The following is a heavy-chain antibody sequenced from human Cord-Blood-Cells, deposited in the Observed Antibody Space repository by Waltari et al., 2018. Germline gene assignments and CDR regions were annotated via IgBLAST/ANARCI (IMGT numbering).Heavy chain of an antibody. V-gene: IGHV1-69*06. CDR1: GGTFSSYA. D-gene: IGHD7-27*01. CDR2: IIPILGTA. CDR3: ARPELGRGACDI. Sequence: QVQLVQSGAEVKKPGSSVKVSCKASGGTFSSYAISWVRQAPGQGLEWMGGIIPILGTANYTQKVQGRGTLTADKSTSTAYMELSSLRSEDTAVYYCARPELGRGACDIWGQGTMVTVSS. J-gene: IGHJ3*02.